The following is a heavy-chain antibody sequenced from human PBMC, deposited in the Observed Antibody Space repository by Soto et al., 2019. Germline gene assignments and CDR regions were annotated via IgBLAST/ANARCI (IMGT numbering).Heavy chain of an antibody. CDR1: VFIFITYG. V-gene: IGHV3-30*18. Sequence: GWSLRLSCAASVFIFITYGMHWVRQAPGKGLEWLSVISYDGNNKYYADSVKGRFTISRDNSKNTLWLQMDSLRTEDTAVYYCAKDLLLTTITTVGDWGQGTLVTVSS. CDR3: AKDLLLTTITTVGD. J-gene: IGHJ4*02. CDR2: ISYDGNNK. D-gene: IGHD4-17*01.